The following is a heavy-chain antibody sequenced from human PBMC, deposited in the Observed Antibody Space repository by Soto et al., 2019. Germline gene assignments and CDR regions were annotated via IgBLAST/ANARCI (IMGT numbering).Heavy chain of an antibody. J-gene: IGHJ3*02. CDR2: IYPGDSDT. V-gene: IGHV5-51*01. CDR1: GYSFTSYW. D-gene: IGHD2-21*01. CDR3: ASHTTYCGGDCYREAFDI. Sequence: GESLKISCKGSGYSFTSYWIGWVRQMPGKGLEWVGIIYPGDSDTRYSPSFQGQVTIAADKSISTAYLLWSSLKASDTAMYYCASHTTYCGGDCYREAFDIWGQGTMVTVSS.